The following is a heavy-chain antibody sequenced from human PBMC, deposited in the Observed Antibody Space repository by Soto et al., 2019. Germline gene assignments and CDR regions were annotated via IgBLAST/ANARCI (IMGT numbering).Heavy chain of an antibody. Sequence: QVQLQESGPGLVKPSQTLSLTCTVSGDSISSGGYYWSWIRQHPGKGLEWIGYIYYSGSTYYNPSLKSRVTISVDTSKNQFSLKLSSVTAADTAVYYCARGRGYSYGSYYYYGMDVWGQGTTVTVSS. CDR2: IYYSGST. CDR1: GDSISSGGYY. V-gene: IGHV4-31*03. J-gene: IGHJ6*02. D-gene: IGHD5-18*01. CDR3: ARGRGYSYGSYYYYGMDV.